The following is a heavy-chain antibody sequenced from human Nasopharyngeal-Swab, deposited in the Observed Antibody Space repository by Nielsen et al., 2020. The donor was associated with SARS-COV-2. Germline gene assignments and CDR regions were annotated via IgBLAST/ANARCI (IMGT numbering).Heavy chain of an antibody. CDR1: GGSISSGSISSYY. V-gene: IGHV4-61*01. D-gene: IGHD3-10*01. CDR3: ARGDTMVRGVTHYFYYYMDV. Sequence: SETLSLTCSVSGGSISSGSISSYYWNWIRQPPGKGLEWIGYIYYTGSTNYNPSLKSRVTLSVDTSKNQFSLTLTSVTAADTAVYYCARGDTMVRGVTHYFYYYMDVWGKGTTVTVSS. CDR2: IYYTGST. J-gene: IGHJ6*03.